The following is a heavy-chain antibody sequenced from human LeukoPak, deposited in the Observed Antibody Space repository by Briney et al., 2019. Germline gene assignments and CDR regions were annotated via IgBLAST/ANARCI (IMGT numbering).Heavy chain of an antibody. CDR2: INPSGGST. CDR1: GYTFTSYY. J-gene: IGHJ4*02. D-gene: IGHD3-16*02. V-gene: IGHV1-46*01. CDR3: ASLPIMITYGGVIVRDY. Sequence: ASVKVSCKASGYTFTSYYMHWVRQAPGQGLEWMGIINPSGGSTSYAQKFQGRVTMTRDTSTSTVYMELSSLRSEDTAVYYCASLPIMITYGGVIVRDYWGQGTLATVSS.